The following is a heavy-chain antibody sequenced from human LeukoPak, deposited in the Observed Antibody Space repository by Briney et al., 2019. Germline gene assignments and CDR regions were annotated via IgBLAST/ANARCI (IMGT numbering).Heavy chain of an antibody. V-gene: IGHV3-53*01. J-gene: IGHJ6*03. CDR2: IYSGGST. Sequence: GGSLRLSCAASGFTVSSNYMSWVRQAPGKGLVWVSVIYSGGSTYYADSVKGRFTISRDNSKNTLYLQMNSLRAEDTAVYYCARGGSGLYYYYYMDVWGKGTTVTVSS. CDR1: GFTVSSNY. CDR3: ARGGSGLYYYYYMDV. D-gene: IGHD6-19*01.